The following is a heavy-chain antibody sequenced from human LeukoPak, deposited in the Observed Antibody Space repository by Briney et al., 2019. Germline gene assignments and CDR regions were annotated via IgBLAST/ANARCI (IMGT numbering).Heavy chain of an antibody. J-gene: IGHJ6*03. V-gene: IGHV1-69*13. CDR1: GGTFSSYA. D-gene: IGHD4-23*01. CDR2: IIPIFGTA. CDR3: ARGFYGGPGYYYYYYMDV. Sequence: SVKVSCKASGGTFSSYAISWVRQAPGQGLEWMGGIIPIFGTANYAQKFQGRDTITADESTSTAYMELSSLRSEDTAVYYCARGFYGGPGYYYYYYMDVWGKGTTVTVSS.